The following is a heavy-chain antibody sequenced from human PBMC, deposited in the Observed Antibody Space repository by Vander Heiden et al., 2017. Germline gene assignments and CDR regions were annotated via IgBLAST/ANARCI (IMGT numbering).Heavy chain of an antibody. D-gene: IGHD6-6*01. J-gene: IGHJ5*02. CDR2: ISSGGGTI. CDR1: GFQFSDFY. CDR3: ARDDIVSSS. V-gene: IGHV3-11*01. Sequence: QVQLVESGGGLVKPGGSLRLSCAASGFQFSDFYMSWIRQAPGKGLEWIGYISSGGGTILYADSVRGRFTISRDNSKNTLYLQMNSLRAEDTALYYCARDDIVSSSWGQGTLVTVSS.